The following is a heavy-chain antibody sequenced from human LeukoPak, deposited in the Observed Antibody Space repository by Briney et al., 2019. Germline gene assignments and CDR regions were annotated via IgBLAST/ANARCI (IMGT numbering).Heavy chain of an antibody. D-gene: IGHD2-21*02. J-gene: IGHJ4*02. Sequence: GWALRLSRGASGFSFNNAWRSWVGQAPGKGLEGVGRIKSRDDGKTKAYAAPGIGRFTISRHDSKNTMYIQMMSLETEDKAVYYCTTDWGLPDCDGDCYSSWGQGTLVTVSS. V-gene: IGHV3-15*01. CDR1: GFSFNNAW. CDR3: TTDWGLPDCDGDCYSS. CDR2: IKSRDDGKTK.